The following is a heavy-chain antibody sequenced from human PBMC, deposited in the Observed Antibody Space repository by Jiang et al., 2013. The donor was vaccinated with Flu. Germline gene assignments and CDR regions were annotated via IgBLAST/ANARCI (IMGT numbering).Heavy chain of an antibody. CDR2: SFVLGNT. CDR1: GYSISDGYY. CDR3: ARHLGLLWFGERNWYFDF. V-gene: IGHV4-38-2*01. D-gene: IGHD3-10*01. J-gene: IGHJ4*02. Sequence: GLVKPSETLSLTCSVSGYSISDGYYWGWVRQPPGKGAGVAWGLSFVLGNTYYNPSLESRVTISVDTSKNQFSLNLRSVTATDTAVYFCARHLGLLWFGERNWYFDFWGQGALVTVSS.